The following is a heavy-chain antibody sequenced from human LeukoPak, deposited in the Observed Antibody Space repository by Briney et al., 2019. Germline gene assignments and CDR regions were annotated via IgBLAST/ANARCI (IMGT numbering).Heavy chain of an antibody. Sequence: PSETLSLTCTVSGGSISGGGYYWSWIRQHPGKGLEWIGYIYYSGSTYYNPSLKSRVTISVDTSKNQFSLKLSSVTAADTAVYYCARGNAAAGNFDYWGQGTLVTVSS. CDR1: GGSISGGGYY. D-gene: IGHD6-13*01. V-gene: IGHV4-31*03. CDR2: IYYSGST. J-gene: IGHJ4*02. CDR3: ARGNAAAGNFDY.